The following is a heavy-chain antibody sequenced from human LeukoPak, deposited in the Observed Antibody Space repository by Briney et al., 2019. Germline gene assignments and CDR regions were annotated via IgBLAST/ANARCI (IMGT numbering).Heavy chain of an antibody. CDR1: GHTFINYD. CDR3: AGLLLGANSWFDP. J-gene: IGHJ5*02. V-gene: IGHV1-8*01. Sequence: ASVKVSCKVSGHTFINYDINWVRQATGQGLEWMGWINPSSGRTGYAQKFQGRVTMTRNTSISTAYMELNSLRSADTAVYYCAGLLLGANSWFDPWGQGTLVTVSS. CDR2: INPSSGRT. D-gene: IGHD1-26*01.